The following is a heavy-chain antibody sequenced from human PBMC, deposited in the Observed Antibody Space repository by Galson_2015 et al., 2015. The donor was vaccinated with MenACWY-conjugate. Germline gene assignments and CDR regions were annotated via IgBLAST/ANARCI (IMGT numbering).Heavy chain of an antibody. D-gene: IGHD2-2*02. V-gene: IGHV4-34*01. CDR1: GGSFSGSY. J-gene: IGHJ4*02. CDR2: INHSGST. Sequence: SETLSLTCAVYGGSFSGSYWSWIRQPPGKGLEWIGEINHSGSTNYNPSLKNRVTISVDTSKNQFSLKLSSVTAADTAVYYWARERGGGKGCSSTRCYKGAYFDYWGQGTLVTVSS. CDR3: ARERGGGKGCSSTRCYKGAYFDY.